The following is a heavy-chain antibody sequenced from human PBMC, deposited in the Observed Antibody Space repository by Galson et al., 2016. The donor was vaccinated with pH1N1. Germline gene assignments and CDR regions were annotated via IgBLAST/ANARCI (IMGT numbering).Heavy chain of an antibody. CDR3: VRAIGAAASF. D-gene: IGHD6-13*01. Sequence: SLRLSCAASGFIFSDHWMSWVRQAPDKGLEWVANTNQDGSQKYYVGSVRGRFTISRDNAKNSVSLQMNSLRPDDTGVYYCVRAIGAAASFWGQGTLVTVSS. V-gene: IGHV3-7*01. CDR1: GFIFSDHW. CDR2: TNQDGSQK. J-gene: IGHJ4*02.